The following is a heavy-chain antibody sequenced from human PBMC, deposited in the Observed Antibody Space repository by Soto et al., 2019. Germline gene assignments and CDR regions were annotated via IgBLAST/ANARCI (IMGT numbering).Heavy chain of an antibody. J-gene: IGHJ4*01. V-gene: IGHV1-69*02. CDR1: GGTLNTQT. D-gene: IGHD2-21*02. Sequence: QVQLVQSGAEVKKTGSSVRVSCKAPGGTLNTQTISWVRQAPGQGFECIGRIIPMLSVTHYAQKFKGRVTITADKSTSTGYMELSSLKSDDTAVYYCATGRVNDFNFWGQGTLVTVSS. CDR3: ATGRVNDFNF. CDR2: IIPMLSVT.